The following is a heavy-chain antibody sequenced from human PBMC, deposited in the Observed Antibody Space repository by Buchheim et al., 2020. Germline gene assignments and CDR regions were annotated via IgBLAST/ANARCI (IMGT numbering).Heavy chain of an antibody. CDR1: GGSISSSSYY. J-gene: IGHJ4*02. D-gene: IGHD3-22*01. V-gene: IGHV4-39*07. CDR3: ARDRRSYYYDSSGYYYGAPFDY. Sequence: QLQLQESGPGLVKPSETLSLTCTVSGGSISSSSYYWGWIRQPPGKGLEWIGSIYYSGSTYYNPSLKSRVTISVDTSKNQFSLKLSSVTAAGTAVYYCARDRRSYYYDSSGYYYGAPFDYWGQGTL. CDR2: IYYSGST.